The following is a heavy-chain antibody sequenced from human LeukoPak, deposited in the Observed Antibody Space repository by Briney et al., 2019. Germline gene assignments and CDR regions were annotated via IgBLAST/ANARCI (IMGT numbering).Heavy chain of an antibody. V-gene: IGHV3-48*01. Sequence: GGSLRLSCVASGFTFSSYSMNWVSQALGKGLEWVSYISGSSGTIYYADSVKGRFTISRDNAKNSLYLQMNSLRAEDTAVYYCARRSEFGVLYYMDIWGKGTTVTVSS. CDR3: ARRSEFGVLYYMDI. CDR2: ISGSSGTI. CDR1: GFTFSSYS. D-gene: IGHD3-16*01. J-gene: IGHJ6*03.